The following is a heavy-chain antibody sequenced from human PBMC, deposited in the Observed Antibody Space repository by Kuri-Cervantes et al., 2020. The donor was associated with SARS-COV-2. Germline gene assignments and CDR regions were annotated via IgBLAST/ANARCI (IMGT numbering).Heavy chain of an antibody. V-gene: IGHV4-34*01. CDR2: INHSGST. Sequence: LSLTCAVYGGSFSRYYWSWIRQPPGKGLEWIGEINHSGSTNYNPSLKSRVTISVDTSKNQFSLKLSSVTAADTAVYYCAREVGDYFDYWGQGTLVTVSS. D-gene: IGHD3-16*01. CDR3: AREVGDYFDY. J-gene: IGHJ4*02. CDR1: GGSFSRYY.